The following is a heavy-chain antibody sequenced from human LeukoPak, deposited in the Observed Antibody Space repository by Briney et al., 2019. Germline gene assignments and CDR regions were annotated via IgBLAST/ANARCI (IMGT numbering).Heavy chain of an antibody. J-gene: IGHJ4*02. CDR2: ISAGGTST. D-gene: IGHD4-17*01. CDR3: AKGPTVTTFAY. V-gene: IGHV3-23*01. Sequence: PGGSLRLSCAASGFAFRSHAMNWVRQAPGKGLEWVSGISAGGTSTYYADSVKGHFTISRDNSKNTPYLQMNNLRVEDTAMYYCAKGPTVTTFAYWCRGALVTVSS. CDR1: GFAFRSHA.